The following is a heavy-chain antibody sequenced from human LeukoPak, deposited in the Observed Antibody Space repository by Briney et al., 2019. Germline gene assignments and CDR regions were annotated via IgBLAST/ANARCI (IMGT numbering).Heavy chain of an antibody. J-gene: IGHJ4*02. D-gene: IGHD6-19*01. CDR1: GGSISSYY. V-gene: IGHV4-4*07. CDR3: ARDSPVAGTVDY. CDR2: IYTSGST. Sequence: SETLSLTCTVSGGSISSYYWSCIRQPAAKGLELIGRIYTSGSTNYNPSLKSRVTMSVDTSKNQFSLKLSSVAAADTAVYYCARDSPVAGTVDYWGQGTLVTVSS.